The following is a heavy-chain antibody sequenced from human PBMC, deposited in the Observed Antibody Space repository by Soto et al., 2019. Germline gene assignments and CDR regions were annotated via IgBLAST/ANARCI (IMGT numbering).Heavy chain of an antibody. CDR2: ISAYNGNT. Sequence: ASVKVSCKASDYTFTSYGISWVRQAPGQGLEWMGWISAYNGNTNYAQKLQGRVTMTTDTATSTAYMELRSLRSDDTAVYYCARDLRSGGDYYYGMDVWGQGTTVTVSS. D-gene: IGHD2-15*01. CDR3: ARDLRSGGDYYYGMDV. CDR1: DYTFTSYG. J-gene: IGHJ6*02. V-gene: IGHV1-18*01.